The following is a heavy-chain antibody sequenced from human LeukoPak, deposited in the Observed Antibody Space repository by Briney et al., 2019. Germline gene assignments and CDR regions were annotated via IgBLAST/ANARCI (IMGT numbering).Heavy chain of an antibody. CDR3: ASTYDFWSALPEGTPPAWFDP. D-gene: IGHD3-3*01. CDR1: GGSISSGGYS. V-gene: IGHV4-30-2*01. Sequence: PSETLSLTCAVSGGSISSGGYSWSWIRQPPGKGLEWIGYIYHSGSTYYNPSLKSRVTISVDRSKNQFSLKLSSVTAADTAVYYCASTYDFWSALPEGTPPAWFDPWGQGTLVTVSS. J-gene: IGHJ5*02. CDR2: IYHSGST.